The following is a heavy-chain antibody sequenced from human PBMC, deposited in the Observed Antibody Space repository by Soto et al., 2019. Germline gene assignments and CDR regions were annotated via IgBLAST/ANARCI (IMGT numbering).Heavy chain of an antibody. CDR1: GFTFSDHY. CDR3: ARDLGA. CDR2: SRNKANSYTT. Sequence: GSLRLSCAASGFTFSDHYMDWVRQAPGKGLEWVGRSRNKANSYTTEYAASVRGRFTISRDDSKNSLYPQMNSLKTEDTAVYYCARDLGAWGQGTLVTVSS. V-gene: IGHV3-72*01. J-gene: IGHJ5*02.